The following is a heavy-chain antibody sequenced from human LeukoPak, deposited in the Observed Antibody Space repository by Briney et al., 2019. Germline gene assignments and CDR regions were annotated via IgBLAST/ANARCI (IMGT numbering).Heavy chain of an antibody. CDR1: GYTFTSYY. D-gene: IGHD3-3*01. J-gene: IGHJ5*02. CDR2: TNPSGGST. Sequence: ASVKASCKASGYTFTSYYMHWVRQAPGQGLEWMGITNPSGGSTSYAQKFQGRVTMTRDMSTSTVYMELSSLRSEDTAVYYCARGDTIFGVVIIVSGWFDPWGQGTLVTVSS. CDR3: ARGDTIFGVVIIVSGWFDP. V-gene: IGHV1-46*01.